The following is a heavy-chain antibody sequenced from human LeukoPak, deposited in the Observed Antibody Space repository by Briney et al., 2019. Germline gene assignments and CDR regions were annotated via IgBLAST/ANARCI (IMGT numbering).Heavy chain of an antibody. CDR2: INHSGST. V-gene: IGHV4-34*01. Sequence: SETLSLTCAVYGGSFSGYYWSWIRQPPGKGLEWIGEINHSGSTNYNPSLKSRVTISVDTSKNQSPLKLSSVTAADTAVYYCALSTTRVTTRTLDHWGQGTLVTVSS. D-gene: IGHD4-17*01. J-gene: IGHJ4*02. CDR1: GGSFSGYY. CDR3: ALSTTRVTTRTLDH.